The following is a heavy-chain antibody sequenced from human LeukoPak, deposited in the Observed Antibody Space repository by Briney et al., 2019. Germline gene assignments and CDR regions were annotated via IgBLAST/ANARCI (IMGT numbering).Heavy chain of an antibody. CDR2: ISGSGGST. J-gene: IGHJ4*02. D-gene: IGHD4-17*01. V-gene: IGHV3-23*01. CDR1: GFTFSSYA. CDR3: AKSADYGDYVYYFDY. Sequence: GESLRLSCAASGFTFSSYAMSWVRQAPGKGLEWVSAISGSGGSTYYADSVKGRFTISRDNSKNTLYLQMNSLRAEDTAVYYCAKSADYGDYVYYFDYWGQGTLVTVSS.